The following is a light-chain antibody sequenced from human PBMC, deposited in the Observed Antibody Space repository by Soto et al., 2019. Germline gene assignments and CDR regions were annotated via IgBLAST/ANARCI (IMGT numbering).Light chain of an antibody. CDR3: ATWDGGLSGPFV. J-gene: IGLJ1*01. CDR2: TTN. CDR1: NSNIGSDI. V-gene: IGLV1-44*01. Sequence: QSVLTQPPSASGTPGQRATISCCGSNSNIGSDIVNCYQLLPGAAPEVLINTTNQRPSGVPERFSGSKSGTSASLAISVLQSEDEANSSCATWDGGLSGPFVVGTGTKVTVL.